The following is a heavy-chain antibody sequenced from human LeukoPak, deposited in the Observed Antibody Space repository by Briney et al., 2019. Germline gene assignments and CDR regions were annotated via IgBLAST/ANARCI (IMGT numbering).Heavy chain of an antibody. CDR2: ISLSVGT. D-gene: IGHD3-22*01. V-gene: IGHV4-59*01. Sequence: SESPSLTRAVSGGSICSYFWCWVWEPPRRRLGWIVHISLSVGTNYNPSLRSRVTISVDTSKNQFSLKLSSVTAADTAVYYCARSSSGYFTYFDYWGQGTLVIVSS. J-gene: IGHJ4*02. CDR3: ARSSSGYFTYFDY. CDR1: GGSICSYF.